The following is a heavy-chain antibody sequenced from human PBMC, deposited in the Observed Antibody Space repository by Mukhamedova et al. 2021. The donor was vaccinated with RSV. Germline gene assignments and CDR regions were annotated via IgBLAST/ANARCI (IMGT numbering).Heavy chain of an antibody. D-gene: IGHD4-17*01. Sequence: VRQVPGKGLEWISYISSSQGTIYYAESVKGRFTISRDNAKSSLYLQMDSLRDEDTAVYYCARDRHGDYALDYWG. J-gene: IGHJ4*01. CDR2: ISSSQGTI. V-gene: IGHV3-48*02. CDR3: ARDRHGDYALDY.